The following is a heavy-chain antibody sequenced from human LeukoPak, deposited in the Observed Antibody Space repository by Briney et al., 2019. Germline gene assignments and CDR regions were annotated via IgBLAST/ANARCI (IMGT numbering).Heavy chain of an antibody. CDR1: GFTFSSYG. Sequence: GGSLRLSCAVSGFTFSSYGMHWARQAPGKGLEWVAVIWFDGSNKYYVDSVKGRFTISRDNSKNTLYLQMNSLKAEDTAVYYCARGGGYSYGYGVIDYWGQGTLVTVSS. CDR3: ARGGGYSYGYGVIDY. V-gene: IGHV3-33*01. D-gene: IGHD5-18*01. J-gene: IGHJ4*02. CDR2: IWFDGSNK.